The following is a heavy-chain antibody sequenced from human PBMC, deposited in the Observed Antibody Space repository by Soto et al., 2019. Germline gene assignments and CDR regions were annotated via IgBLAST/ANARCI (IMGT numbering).Heavy chain of an antibody. CDR3: VGQGFGRLHGLVDV. V-gene: IGHV4-59*08. CDR2: IDSSGGT. D-gene: IGHD3-10*01. CDR1: DDSSSSYK. J-gene: IGHJ6*02. Sequence: SETLSLTCTVSDDSSSSYKWSWIRQPPGRRQEWIGYIDSSGGTSYNPSLQSRVTISVDTSTKQFSLKLSSVTAADTAVYYCVGQGFGRLHGLVDVWGQGTTVTVSS.